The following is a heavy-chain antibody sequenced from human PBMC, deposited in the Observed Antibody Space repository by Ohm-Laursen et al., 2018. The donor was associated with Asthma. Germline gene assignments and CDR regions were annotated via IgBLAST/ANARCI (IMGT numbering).Heavy chain of an antibody. D-gene: IGHD5-24*01. V-gene: IGHV4-61*08. Sequence: GTLSLTCTVSGGSISSGDYYWSWIRQPPGKGPEWIGYIYYSGSTNYNPSLKSRVTISVDTSKNQFSLKLSSVTAADTAVYYCASQGRGFDYWGQGTLVTVSS. CDR3: ASQGRGFDY. CDR1: GGSISSGDYY. J-gene: IGHJ4*02. CDR2: IYYSGST.